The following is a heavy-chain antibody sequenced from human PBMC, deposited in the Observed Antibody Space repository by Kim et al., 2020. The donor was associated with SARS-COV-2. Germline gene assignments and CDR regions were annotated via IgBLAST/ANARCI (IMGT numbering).Heavy chain of an antibody. Sequence: GGSLRLSCATSGFTFNSYSIHWVRQAPGKGLEWVAIIWHDGTYKYYTDSVKGRFTISRDSSENTLYLQMNSLRTEDTAVYYCATDLGQYYALGYLGQVTL. CDR1: GFTFNSYS. V-gene: IGHV3-33*01. D-gene: IGHD1-26*01. CDR3: ATDLGQYYALGY. CDR2: IWHDGTYK. J-gene: IGHJ4*02.